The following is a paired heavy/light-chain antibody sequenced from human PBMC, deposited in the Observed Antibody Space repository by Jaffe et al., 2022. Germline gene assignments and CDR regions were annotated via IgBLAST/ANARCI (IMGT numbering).Heavy chain of an antibody. CDR1: GFTFSSYA. V-gene: IGHV3-23*01. J-gene: IGHJ6*03. D-gene: IGHD3-3*01. CDR3: AKDANDFWSGYYKYYYYYMDV. Sequence: EVQLLESGGGLVQPGGSLRLSCAASGFTFSSYAMSWVRQAPGKGLEWVSAISGSGGSTYYADSVKGRFTISRDNSKNTLYLQMNSLRAEDTAVYYCAKDANDFWSGYYKYYYYYMDVWGKGTTVTVSS. CDR2: ISGSGGST.
Light chain of an antibody. CDR3: QQSYSTPQVT. CDR1: QSISSY. CDR2: AAS. J-gene: IGKJ4*01. Sequence: DIQMTQSPSSLSASVGDRVTITCRASQSISSYLNWYQQKPGKAPKLLIYAASSLQSGVPSRFSGSGSGTDFTLTISSLQPEDFATYYCQQSYSTPQVTFGGGTKVEIK. V-gene: IGKV1-39*01.